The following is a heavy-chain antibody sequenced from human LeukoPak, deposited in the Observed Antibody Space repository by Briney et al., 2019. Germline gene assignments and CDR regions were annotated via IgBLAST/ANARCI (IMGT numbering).Heavy chain of an antibody. D-gene: IGHD3-10*01. Sequence: ASVKVSCKASGYTFTSYDINWVRQATGQGLEWMGWMNPNSGDTGYAQKFQGRVTITRNTSISTAYMELSSLRSEDTAVYYCASRSSGSGIDYWGQGTLVTVSS. J-gene: IGHJ4*02. CDR1: GYTFTSYD. V-gene: IGHV1-8*03. CDR3: ASRSSGSGIDY. CDR2: MNPNSGDT.